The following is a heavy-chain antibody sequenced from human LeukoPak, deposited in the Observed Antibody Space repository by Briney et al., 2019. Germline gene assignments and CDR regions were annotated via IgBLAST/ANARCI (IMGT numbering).Heavy chain of an antibody. Sequence: SETLSLTCTVSGGSISSSSYYWGWIRQPPGKGLEWIGSIYYSGSTYYNPSLKSRVTISVDTSKNQFSLKLSSVTAADTAVYYCARGGAVKGSGYYCGSPHDAFDIWGQGTMVTVSS. CDR2: IYYSGST. D-gene: IGHD3-22*01. J-gene: IGHJ3*02. CDR1: GGSISSSSYY. V-gene: IGHV4-39*07. CDR3: ARGGAVKGSGYYCGSPHDAFDI.